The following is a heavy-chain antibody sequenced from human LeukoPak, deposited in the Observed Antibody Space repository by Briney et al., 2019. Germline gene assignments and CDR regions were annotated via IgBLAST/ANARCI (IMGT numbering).Heavy chain of an antibody. J-gene: IGHJ4*02. Sequence: GGSLRLSCAASGFTFSSYSMNWVRQAPGKGLEWVSSISSSSSYIYYADSVKGRFTISRDNAKSSLYLQMNSLRAEDTAVYYCARMHDYGGRCFDYWGQGTLVTVSS. CDR2: ISSSSSYI. V-gene: IGHV3-21*01. CDR3: ARMHDYGGRCFDY. CDR1: GFTFSSYS. D-gene: IGHD4-23*01.